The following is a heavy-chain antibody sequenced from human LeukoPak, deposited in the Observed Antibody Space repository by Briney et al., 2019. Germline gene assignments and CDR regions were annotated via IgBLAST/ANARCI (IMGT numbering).Heavy chain of an antibody. CDR1: GFTFSSYA. CDR2: ISGSGGDT. CDR3: AKATPSISGPLN. Sequence: GGSLRLSSAASGFTFSSYAMSWVHQPRGKGLEWVSAISGSGGDTYYADSVKGRFTISRDNSKNTLFLQMNSLRAEDTAVYYCAKATPSISGPLNWGQGTLVTVSS. V-gene: IGHV3-23*01. D-gene: IGHD6-19*01. J-gene: IGHJ4*02.